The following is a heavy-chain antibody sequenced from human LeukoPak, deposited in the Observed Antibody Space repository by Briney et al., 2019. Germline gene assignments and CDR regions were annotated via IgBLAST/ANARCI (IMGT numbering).Heavy chain of an antibody. CDR1: GGSISSSSYY. CDR3: ARANMVRGVGSFFDRNWFDP. CDR2: IYYSGST. J-gene: IGHJ5*02. Sequence: SETLSLTCTVSGGSISSSSYYWGWIRQPPGKGLEWIGSIYYSGSTYYNPSLKSRVTISEDTAKNQFSLKLSSVPAADTAVYYCARANMVRGVGSFFDRNWFDPWGQGTLVTVSS. V-gene: IGHV4-39*07. D-gene: IGHD3-10*01.